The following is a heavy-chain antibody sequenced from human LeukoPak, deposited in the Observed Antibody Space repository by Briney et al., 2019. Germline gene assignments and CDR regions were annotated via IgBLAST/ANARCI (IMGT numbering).Heavy chain of an antibody. Sequence: PSETLSLTCAVYGGSFSGYYWSWIRQPPGKGVEWIGEINHSGSTNYNPSLKSRVTISVDTSKNQFSLKLSSVTAADTAVYYCARAIQSIAARRGMDVWGQGTTVTVSS. V-gene: IGHV4-34*01. D-gene: IGHD6-6*01. CDR2: INHSGST. J-gene: IGHJ6*02. CDR1: GGSFSGYY. CDR3: ARAIQSIAARRGMDV.